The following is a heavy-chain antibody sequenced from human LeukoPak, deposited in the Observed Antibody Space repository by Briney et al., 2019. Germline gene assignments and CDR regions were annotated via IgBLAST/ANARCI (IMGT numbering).Heavy chain of an antibody. CDR1: GFTFSSYS. D-gene: IGHD6-13*01. CDR2: ISSSSSYI. CDR3: ASMGWAAAGDKGGYFDY. J-gene: IGHJ4*02. Sequence: GGSLRLSCAASGFTFSSYSMNWVRQAPGKGLEWVSSISSSSSYIYYADSVKGRFTISRDNAKNSLYLQMNSLRAEDTAVYYCASMGWAAAGDKGGYFDYWGQGTQVTVSS. V-gene: IGHV3-21*01.